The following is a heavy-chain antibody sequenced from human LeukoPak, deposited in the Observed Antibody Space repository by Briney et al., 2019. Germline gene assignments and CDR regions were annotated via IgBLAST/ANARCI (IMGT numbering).Heavy chain of an antibody. CDR3: ARDFSGGSDY. CDR2: INPSGGST. Sequence: GASVKVSCKASGYTFTSYDINWVRQAPGQGLEWMGIINPSGGSTSYAQKFQGRVTMTRDTSTSTVYMELSSLRSEDTAVYYCARDFSGGSDYWGQGTLVTVSS. J-gene: IGHJ4*02. V-gene: IGHV1-46*01. CDR1: GYTFTSYD. D-gene: IGHD2-15*01.